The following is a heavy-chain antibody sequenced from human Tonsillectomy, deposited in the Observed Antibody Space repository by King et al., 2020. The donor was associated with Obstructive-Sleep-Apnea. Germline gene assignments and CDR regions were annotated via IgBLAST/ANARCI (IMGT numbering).Heavy chain of an antibody. CDR1: GYTFTSYG. D-gene: IGHD2-15*01. Sequence: QLVQSGAEVKKPGASVKVSCKASGYTFTSYGISWVRQAPGQGLEWMGWISAYNCNTNYAPKLQGRVTMTTDPSTSTAYMELRSLSSADTAVYYCARDGYCSGGSCLYYYYGMDVWGQGTTVTVSS. CDR3: ARDGYCSGGSCLYYYYGMDV. J-gene: IGHJ6*02. V-gene: IGHV1-18*04. CDR2: ISAYNCNT.